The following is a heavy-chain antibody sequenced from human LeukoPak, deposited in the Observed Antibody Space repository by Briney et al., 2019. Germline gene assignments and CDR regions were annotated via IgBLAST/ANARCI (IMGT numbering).Heavy chain of an antibody. CDR3: ASPGYSGYA. D-gene: IGHD5-12*01. V-gene: IGHV4-34*01. J-gene: IGHJ4*02. CDR1: GGSFSGYY. CDR2: INHSRST. Sequence: PSETLSLTCAVYGGSFSGYYWSWIRQPPGKGLEWIGEINHSRSTNYNPSLKSRVTISVDTSKNQFSLKLSSVTAADTAVYYCASPGYSGYAWGQGTLVTVSS.